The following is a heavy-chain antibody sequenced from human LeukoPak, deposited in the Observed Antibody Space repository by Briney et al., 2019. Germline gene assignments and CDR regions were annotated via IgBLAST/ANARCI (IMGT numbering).Heavy chain of an antibody. J-gene: IGHJ6*03. CDR1: GYTFTSYG. CDR3: ASRPRGGIGYFYYMDV. D-gene: IGHD3-10*01. V-gene: IGHV1-18*01. Sequence: ASVKVSCKASGYTFTSYGFSWVRQAPGQGLEWMGWISAHSDNTNYPQKFQGRVTMNTDTSTSTAYMELRSLKSDDTAVYYCASRPRGGIGYFYYMDVWGKGTTVTVS. CDR2: ISAHSDNT.